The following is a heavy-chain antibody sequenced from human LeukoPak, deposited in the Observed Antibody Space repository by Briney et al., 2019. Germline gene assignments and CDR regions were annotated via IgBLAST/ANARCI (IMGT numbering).Heavy chain of an antibody. CDR1: GFTFSSYW. D-gene: IGHD2-8*02. CDR2: INSDGSST. CDR3: GGSSGHNWFDP. Sequence: PGGSLRLSCAASGFTFSSYWMHWVRHAPGKGLVWVSRINSDGSSTTYADSVKGRFTISRDNAKNTLYLQMNSLRAEDTAVYYCGGSSGHNWFDPWGQGTLVTVSS. J-gene: IGHJ5*02. V-gene: IGHV3-74*01.